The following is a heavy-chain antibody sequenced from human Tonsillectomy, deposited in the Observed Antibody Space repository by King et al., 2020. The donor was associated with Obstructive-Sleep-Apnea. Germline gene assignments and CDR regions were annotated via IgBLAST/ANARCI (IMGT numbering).Heavy chain of an antibody. Sequence: HVQLVESGAEVKKPGASVKVSCKASGYTFTSYGISWVRQAPGQGLEWMAWISAYSGNTDYGQKLQGRYTMTTETSTSTAYMELRSLRSDDTAVYYCARYSSGWYYFDYWGQGTLVTVSS. CDR2: ISAYSGNT. D-gene: IGHD6-19*01. CDR1: GYTFTSYG. CDR3: ARYSSGWYYFDY. J-gene: IGHJ4*02. V-gene: IGHV1-18*04.